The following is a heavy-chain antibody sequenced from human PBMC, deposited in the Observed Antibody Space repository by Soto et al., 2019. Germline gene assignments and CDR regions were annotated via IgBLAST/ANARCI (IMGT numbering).Heavy chain of an antibody. Sequence: ALRLSCAASGFSFSTYGMHWVRQAPGRGPEWMAVISHDGGNNYYADSVKGRFTISRDNSKNTLYLQLNSLRAEDTAVYYCAKEASGSSRFFYYYGMDVWGQGTTVTVSS. CDR1: GFSFSTYG. D-gene: IGHD3-3*01. V-gene: IGHV3-30*18. CDR3: AKEASGSSRFFYYYGMDV. CDR2: ISHDGGNN. J-gene: IGHJ6*02.